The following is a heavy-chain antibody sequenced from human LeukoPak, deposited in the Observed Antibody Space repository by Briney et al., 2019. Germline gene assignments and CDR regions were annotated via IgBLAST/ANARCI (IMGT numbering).Heavy chain of an antibody. CDR1: GFSFDDFA. V-gene: IGHV3-9*01. D-gene: IGHD6-13*01. Sequence: GRSLRLSCAASGFSFDDFAMHWVRQAPGKGLEWVSGITWNGGTIDYADSVKGRFTISRDNAKNSLYLQMNSLRAEDTAVYYCARDNVAGIAASGRGADVWGKGTTVTVSS. CDR2: ITWNGGTI. CDR3: ARDNVAGIAASGRGADV. J-gene: IGHJ6*04.